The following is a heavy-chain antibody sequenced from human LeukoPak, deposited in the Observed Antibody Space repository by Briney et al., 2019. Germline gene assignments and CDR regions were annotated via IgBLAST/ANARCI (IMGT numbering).Heavy chain of an antibody. V-gene: IGHV1-69*05. Sequence: SVTVSCKASGGTISDFPTSWVRQAPGQGLEWMGGIIPMFGATNYAQKFKGRVTITTDEATSTTYMELTSLRSEDTAVYYCAREGPKRSSVGGSRFDPWGQGTLVTVSS. D-gene: IGHD2-15*01. CDR3: AREGPKRSSVGGSRFDP. J-gene: IGHJ5*02. CDR1: GGTISDFP. CDR2: IIPMFGAT.